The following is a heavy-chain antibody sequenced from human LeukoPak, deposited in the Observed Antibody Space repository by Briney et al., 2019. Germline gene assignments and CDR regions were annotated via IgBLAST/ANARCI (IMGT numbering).Heavy chain of an antibody. V-gene: IGHV3-23*01. Sequence: GGSLRLSCAVSGITLSNYGMSWVRQTPGKGLEWVAGISDSGGRTNYADSVKGRFTISRDNPKNTLYLQMNSLRAEDTAVYYCAREGGGGGRLGYYFDYWGQGTLVTVSS. CDR2: ISDSGGRT. D-gene: IGHD2-15*01. CDR1: GITLSNYG. CDR3: AREGGGGGRLGYYFDY. J-gene: IGHJ4*02.